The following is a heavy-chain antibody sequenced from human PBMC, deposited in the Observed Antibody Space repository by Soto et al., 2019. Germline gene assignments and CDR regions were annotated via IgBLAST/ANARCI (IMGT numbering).Heavy chain of an antibody. CDR3: ARVSSGPGAVLDY. CDR1: GGSVSSGSYY. V-gene: IGHV4-61*01. J-gene: IGHJ4*01. CDR2: IYYSGST. D-gene: IGHD1-26*01. Sequence: KASETLSLTCTVSGGSVSSGSYYWSWIRQPPGKGLEWIGYIYYSGSTNYNPSLKSRVTISVDTSKNQFSLKLSSVTAADTAVYYCARVSSGPGAVLDYWGHGTLVTVSS.